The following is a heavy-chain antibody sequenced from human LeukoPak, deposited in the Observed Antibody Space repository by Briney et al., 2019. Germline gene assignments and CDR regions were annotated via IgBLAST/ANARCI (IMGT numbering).Heavy chain of an antibody. CDR1: GFTFSSYE. CDR2: IRSKAKNYAT. D-gene: IGHD4-17*01. Sequence: PGGSLRLSCAASGFTFSSYEMNWVRQASGKGLEWVGRIRSKAKNYATAYAASVKGRFTISRDDSKNTAYLQMNSLITEDTAVYFCTRPSDGDYVGFDYWGQGTLVTVSS. V-gene: IGHV3-73*01. J-gene: IGHJ4*02. CDR3: TRPSDGDYVGFDY.